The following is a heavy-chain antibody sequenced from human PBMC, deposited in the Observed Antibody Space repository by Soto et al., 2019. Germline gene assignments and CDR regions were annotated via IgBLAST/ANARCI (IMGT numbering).Heavy chain of an antibody. CDR2: INSDGSSI. J-gene: IGHJ4*02. CDR1: GFTFSSYW. CDR3: ARRGSSGWYSFDY. V-gene: IGHV3-74*01. Sequence: GGSLRLSCAASGFTFSSYWMHWVRQAPGKGLVWVSRINSDGSSISYADSVKGRFTISRDNAKNTLYLQMNSLRAEDTAVYYCARRGSSGWYSFDYWGQGTLVTVSS. D-gene: IGHD6-19*01.